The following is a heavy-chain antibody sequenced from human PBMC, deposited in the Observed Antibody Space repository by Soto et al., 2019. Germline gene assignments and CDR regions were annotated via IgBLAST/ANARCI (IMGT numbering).Heavy chain of an antibody. D-gene: IGHD4-4*01. CDR3: ARANPAVPANYNYHSSGMDV. CDR1: GGTFSTYG. CDR2: IIPLFGTS. V-gene: IGHV1-69*01. J-gene: IGHJ6*02. Sequence: QVKLVQSGAEVRKPGSAVKVSCKASGGTFSTYGINWVRQAPGQGLEWMGGIIPLFGTSSSAQQFKGRVTITAYESARTANMELSSLRSKDTAVYYCARANPAVPANYNYHSSGMDVWGQGTTVTVSS.